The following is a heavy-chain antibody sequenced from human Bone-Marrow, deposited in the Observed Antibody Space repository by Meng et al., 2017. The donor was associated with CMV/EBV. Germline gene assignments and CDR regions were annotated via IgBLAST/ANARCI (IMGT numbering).Heavy chain of an antibody. V-gene: IGHV1-2*02. Sequence: ASVKVSCKASTYSFIDHDIHWVRQAPGQGLEWMGWIDPRTGDTKYAQKFQGRVTLSRDTSISKAYIDLSRLRSDDTTVYYCARGTIMIRDHQHHGLDVWGHGTAVTVSS. D-gene: IGHD3-10*01. CDR1: TYSFIDHD. CDR2: IDPRTGDT. J-gene: IGHJ6*02. CDR3: ARGTIMIRDHQHHGLDV.